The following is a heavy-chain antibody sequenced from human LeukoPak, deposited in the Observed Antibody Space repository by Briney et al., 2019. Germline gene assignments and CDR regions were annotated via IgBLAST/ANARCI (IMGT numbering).Heavy chain of an antibody. D-gene: IGHD6-13*01. CDR1: GFIFSDYW. J-gene: IGHJ5*02. Sequence: GGSLRLSCAASGFIFSDYWMHWVRQAPGKGLVRVSRINSDGSSTSHADSVKGRFTISRDNAKNTLYLQMNSLRAEDTAVYYCARVQRAAAAIPGGSYNWFDPWGQGTLVTVSS. V-gene: IGHV3-74*01. CDR3: ARVQRAAAAIPGGSYNWFDP. CDR2: INSDGSST.